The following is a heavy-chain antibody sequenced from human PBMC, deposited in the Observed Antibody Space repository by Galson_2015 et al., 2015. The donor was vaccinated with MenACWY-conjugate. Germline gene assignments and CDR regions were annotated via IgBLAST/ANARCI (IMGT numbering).Heavy chain of an antibody. Sequence: SLRLSCAASGFTFSSSWMHWARQAPGKGLVWVSYINSDGSRTTYADSVKGRFTISRDNAKNTLYLQMNSLRAEDTAVYYCARDRSYALDYWGQGTLVTASS. CDR1: GFTFSSSW. J-gene: IGHJ4*02. CDR3: ARDRSYALDY. D-gene: IGHD3-16*01. V-gene: IGHV3-74*01. CDR2: INSDGSRT.